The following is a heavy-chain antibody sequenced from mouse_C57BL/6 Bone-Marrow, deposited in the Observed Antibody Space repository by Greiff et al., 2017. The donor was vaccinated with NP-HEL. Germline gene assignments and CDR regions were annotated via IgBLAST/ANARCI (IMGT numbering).Heavy chain of an antibody. CDR2: INPNNGGT. CDR3: ARGFYYYGSSYRWYFDV. D-gene: IGHD1-1*01. V-gene: IGHV1-18*01. CDR1: GYTFTDYN. J-gene: IGHJ1*03. Sequence: EVKLQQSGPELVKPGASVKIPCKASGYTFTDYNMDWVKQSHGKSLEWIGDINPNNGGTIYNQKFKGKATLTVDKSSSTAYMELRSLTSEDTAVYYCARGFYYYGSSYRWYFDVWGTGTTVTVSS.